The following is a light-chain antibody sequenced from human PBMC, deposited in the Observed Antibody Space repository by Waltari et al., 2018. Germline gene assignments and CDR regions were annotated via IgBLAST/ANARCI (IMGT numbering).Light chain of an antibody. CDR3: QQYSNWPPYT. CDR2: DAS. J-gene: IGKJ2*01. Sequence: EIVMTQSPATLSVSPGERATLSCRASQSVSSNLAWYQQKLGQAPRLLIYDASTRATGIPARFGGSGSGTEFSLTISSLQSEDFAVYYCQQYSNWPPYTFGQGTKLEIK. V-gene: IGKV3-15*01. CDR1: QSVSSN.